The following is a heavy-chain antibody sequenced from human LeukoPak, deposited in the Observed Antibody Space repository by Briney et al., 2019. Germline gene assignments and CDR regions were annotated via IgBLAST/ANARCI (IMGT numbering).Heavy chain of an antibody. CDR3: ASASSHRIAAGGDY. CDR2: INSDESSR. D-gene: IGHD6-13*01. Sequence: GGSLRLSCAASGFTFSNYWMHWVRQAPGKGLVWVSRINSDESSRNYADSVKGRFTISRDNAKNTLYLQMNSLRAEDTAVYYCASASSHRIAAGGDYWGQGTLVTVSS. V-gene: IGHV3-74*01. J-gene: IGHJ4*02. CDR1: GFTFSNYW.